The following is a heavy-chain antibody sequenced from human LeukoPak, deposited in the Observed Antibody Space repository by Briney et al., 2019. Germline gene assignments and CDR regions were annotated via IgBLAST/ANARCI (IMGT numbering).Heavy chain of an antibody. CDR2: ISYDGSNK. CDR3: AGDDGGSYFRNYFDY. J-gene: IGHJ4*02. CDR1: GFTFSSYA. Sequence: GGSLRLSCAASGFTFSSYAMHWVRQAPGKGLEWVAVISYDGSNKYYADSVKGRFTISRDNSKNTLYLQMNSLRAEDTAVYYCAGDDGGSYFRNYFDYWGQGTLVTVSS. D-gene: IGHD1-26*01. V-gene: IGHV3-30*04.